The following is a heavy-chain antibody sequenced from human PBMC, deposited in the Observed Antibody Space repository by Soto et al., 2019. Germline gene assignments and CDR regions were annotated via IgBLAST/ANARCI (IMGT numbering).Heavy chain of an antibody. D-gene: IGHD2-2*01. Sequence: PGKGLEWIGYIYYSGRTYYNPSLKSRVTISVDTSKNQFSRKLSSVTAADTAVFFFQAEDGIRAVRSVSAFLLNRSSDL. CDR3: QAEDGIRAVRSVSAFLLNRSSDL. J-gene: IGHJ2*01. V-gene: IGHV4-31*02. CDR2: IYYSGRT.